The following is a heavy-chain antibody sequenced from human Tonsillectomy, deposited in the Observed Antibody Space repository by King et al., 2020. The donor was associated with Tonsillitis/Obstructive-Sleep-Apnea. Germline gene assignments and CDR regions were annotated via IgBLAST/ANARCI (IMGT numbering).Heavy chain of an antibody. J-gene: IGHJ3*02. CDR1: GGSISSYY. D-gene: IGHD3-22*01. Sequence: VQLQESGPGLVKPSETLSLTCTVSGGSISSYYWSWIRQPPGKGLEWIGYTHYSGSTNYNPSLKSRVTISVDTSKNQFSLKLSSVTAADTAVYYCARVVVADDSGDYYIGNAFDIWGQGSMVTVSS. V-gene: IGHV4-59*01. CDR3: ARVVVADDSGDYYIGNAFDI. CDR2: THYSGST.